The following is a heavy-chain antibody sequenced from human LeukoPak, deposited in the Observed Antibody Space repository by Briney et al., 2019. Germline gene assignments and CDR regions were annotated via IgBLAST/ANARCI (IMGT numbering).Heavy chain of an antibody. D-gene: IGHD4-17*01. CDR3: ARDPYNGAYGDNYYYYMDV. CDR2: ISCNSGSI. J-gene: IGHJ6*03. Sequence: GGSLRLSCAASGFTFDDYAMHWVRQAPGQGLEWVSGISCNSGSIGYADSVKGRFTISRDNAKNSLYLQMNSLRAEDTGVYYCARDPYNGAYGDNYYYYMDVWGKGTTVTISS. V-gene: IGHV3-9*01. CDR1: GFTFDDYA.